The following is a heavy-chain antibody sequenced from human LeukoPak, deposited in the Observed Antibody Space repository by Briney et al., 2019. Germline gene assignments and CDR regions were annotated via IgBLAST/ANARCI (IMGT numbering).Heavy chain of an antibody. CDR1: GFTFSNYW. J-gene: IGHJ4*02. CDR2: ISGSGGST. Sequence: GGSLSLSCAASGFTFSNYWMSWVRQAPGKGLEWVSAISGSGGSTYYADSVKGRFTISRDNSKNTLYLQMNSLRAEDTAVYYCAKDMESVAGYRASFDYWGQGTLVTVSS. V-gene: IGHV3-23*01. CDR3: AKDMESVAGYRASFDY. D-gene: IGHD6-19*01.